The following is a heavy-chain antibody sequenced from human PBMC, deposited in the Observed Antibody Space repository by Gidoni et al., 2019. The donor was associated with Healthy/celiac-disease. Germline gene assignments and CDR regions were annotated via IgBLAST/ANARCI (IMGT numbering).Heavy chain of an antibody. Sequence: QVTLRESGPALVKHTQTLRLTCTVPGFPLSTRGMCVSWIRQPPGKTLAWLARIDWDDDKYYSTSLKTRLTISKDTAKHPVVLTTTTMYPVDTATHYCARIAAAGNYYYYGMDVWGQGTTVTVSS. D-gene: IGHD6-13*01. J-gene: IGHJ6*02. CDR2: IDWDDDK. CDR3: ARIAAAGNYYYYGMDV. V-gene: IGHV2-70*15. CDR1: GFPLSTRGMC.